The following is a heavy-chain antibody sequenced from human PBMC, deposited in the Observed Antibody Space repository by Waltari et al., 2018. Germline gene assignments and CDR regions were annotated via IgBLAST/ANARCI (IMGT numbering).Heavy chain of an antibody. CDR1: GFTFSDHY. Sequence: EVQLVESGGGLVQPGGSLRLSCAASGFTFSDHYMDWVRQAPGKGLEWIGRIRNKANSYTTEYAASVKGRFTVSRDDSKNSLYLQMNSLKTEDTAMYYCNRSPGGNIHDYWGQGTLVTVSS. D-gene: IGHD1-26*01. J-gene: IGHJ4*02. CDR3: NRSPGGNIHDY. V-gene: IGHV3-72*01. CDR2: IRNKANSYTT.